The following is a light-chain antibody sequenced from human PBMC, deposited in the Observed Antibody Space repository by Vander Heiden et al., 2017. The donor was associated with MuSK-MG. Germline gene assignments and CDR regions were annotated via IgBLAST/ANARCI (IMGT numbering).Light chain of an antibody. CDR3: QQRSNWLFT. J-gene: IGKJ3*01. CDR2: DAS. Sequence: EIVLTQSPATLSLSPGERATLSCRASQSVSSQAPRLLIYDASNRATGIPARFSGSGSGTDFTLTISSLEPEDFAVYYCQQRSNWLFTFGPGTKVDIK. CDR1: QSVSS. V-gene: IGKV3-11*01.